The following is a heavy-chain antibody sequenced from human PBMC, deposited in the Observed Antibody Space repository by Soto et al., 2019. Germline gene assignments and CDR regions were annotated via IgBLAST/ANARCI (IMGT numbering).Heavy chain of an antibody. CDR1: GFTFSSYA. CDR2: ISGSGRSV. V-gene: IGHV3-48*03. J-gene: IGHJ6*02. CDR3: ARIRRTFDLYRLAA. Sequence: VGSLRLPGVASGFTFSSYAMTWVRQAPGKGLEWVSDISGSGRSVYNAASVTARFTTCRDGARDTVLLQMNSLRVENTAIYYCARIRRTFDLYRLAAWGQGTTVTVSS.